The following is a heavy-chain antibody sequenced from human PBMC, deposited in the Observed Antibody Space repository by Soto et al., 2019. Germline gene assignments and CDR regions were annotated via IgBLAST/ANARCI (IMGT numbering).Heavy chain of an antibody. D-gene: IGHD3-10*01. CDR3: AREGTRLWFGELVRDAFDI. CDR1: GFTFSSYG. J-gene: IGHJ3*02. Sequence: GGSLRLSCAAAGFTFSSYGMHWVRQAPDKVLEWVAVIWYDGSNKYYADSGKGRFTIARDNSKNTRYLQMNSLRAEDTAVYYCAREGTRLWFGELVRDAFDIWGQGTMVTVSS. V-gene: IGHV3-33*01. CDR2: IWYDGSNK.